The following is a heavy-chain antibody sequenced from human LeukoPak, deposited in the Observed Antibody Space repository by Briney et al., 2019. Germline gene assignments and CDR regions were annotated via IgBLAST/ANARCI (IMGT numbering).Heavy chain of an antibody. D-gene: IGHD6-19*01. V-gene: IGHV3-66*01. CDR2: IYSGGST. Sequence: PGGSLRLSCVAPGFTVSSNYMSWVRQAPGKGLEWVSVIYSGGSTYYADSVKGRFTISRDNSKNTLYLQMSSLRVEDTAVYYCARAGQYSSGWLGLADFDYWGQGTLVTVSS. CDR3: ARAGQYSSGWLGLADFDY. CDR1: GFTVSSNY. J-gene: IGHJ4*02.